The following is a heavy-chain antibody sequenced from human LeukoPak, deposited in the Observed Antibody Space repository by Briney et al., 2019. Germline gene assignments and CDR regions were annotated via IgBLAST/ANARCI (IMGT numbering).Heavy chain of an antibody. CDR2: IYSGGST. CDR1: GFTVSSNY. V-gene: IGHV3-53*01. CDR3: AREGIAAAGPYYYYYMDV. J-gene: IGHJ6*03. Sequence: GGSLRLSCAASGFTVSSNYMRWVRQAPGKGLEWVSVIYSGGSTYYADSVKGRFTISRDNSKNTLYLQMNSLRAEDTAVYYCAREGIAAAGPYYYYYMDVWGKGTTVTVSS. D-gene: IGHD6-13*01.